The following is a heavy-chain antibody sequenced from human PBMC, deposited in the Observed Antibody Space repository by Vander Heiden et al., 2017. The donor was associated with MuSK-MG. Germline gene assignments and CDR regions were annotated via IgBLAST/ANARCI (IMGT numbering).Heavy chain of an antibody. CDR2: ISGSGINT. D-gene: IGHD3-16*01. J-gene: IGHJ4*02. Sequence: EVQLLDSGAGLVQPGGSLRLSCAASGLTFSKYAMAWVRQAAGKGLEWVSSISGSGINTYNADSGKGRFTIYSDNSENTRYLQMNSMRAEETAVYFCAKERGRKDHTNSFDFWGQGTLVTVSS. V-gene: IGHV3-23*01. CDR3: AKERGRKDHTNSFDF. CDR1: GLTFSKYA.